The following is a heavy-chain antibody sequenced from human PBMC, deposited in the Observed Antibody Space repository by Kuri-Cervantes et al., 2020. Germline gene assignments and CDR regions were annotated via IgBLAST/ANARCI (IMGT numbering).Heavy chain of an antibody. CDR1: GFTFSDYY. CDR3: AKVRDCSGGSCYGPRYYYGMDV. CDR2: ISSSGSTI. D-gene: IGHD2-15*01. J-gene: IGHJ6*02. Sequence: SLKISCAASGFTFSDYYMSWIRQAPGKGLEWVSYISSSGSTIYYADSVKGRFTISRDNAKNSLYLQMNSLRAEDTAVYYCAKVRDCSGGSCYGPRYYYGMDVWGQGTTVTVSS. V-gene: IGHV3-11*01.